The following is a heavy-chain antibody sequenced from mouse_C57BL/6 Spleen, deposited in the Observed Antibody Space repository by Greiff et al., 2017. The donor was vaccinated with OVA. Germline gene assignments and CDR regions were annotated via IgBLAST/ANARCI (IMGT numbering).Heavy chain of an antibody. CDR2: IDPDNGDT. Sequence: VQLQQSWAELVRPGASVKLFCTASGFNIKDVYMPRVKQRPEQGLEGNGWIDPDNGDTEYASKFQGKATMTVDTSSNTAYLQLSSLTSEDTAVYYCTFYYGYDVRDFDYWGKGTTLTVAS. J-gene: IGHJ2*01. D-gene: IGHD2-2*01. CDR1: GFNIKDVY. V-gene: IGHV14-4*01. CDR3: TFYYGYDVRDFDY.